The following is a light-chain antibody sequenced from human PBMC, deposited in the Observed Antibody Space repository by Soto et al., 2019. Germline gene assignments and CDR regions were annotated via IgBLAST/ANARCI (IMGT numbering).Light chain of an antibody. CDR2: LAS. J-gene: IGKJ4*01. CDR3: QQSYSAPLT. V-gene: IGKV1-39*01. Sequence: DIQMAQSPSSLSASVGDRVTLTCRASQSIITYLSWYQQKPGKAPKLLIYLASSLQSGVPSRFSGSGSGTYFTLTVSSLHPEDFATYYCQQSYSAPLTFGGGTKVEIK. CDR1: QSIITY.